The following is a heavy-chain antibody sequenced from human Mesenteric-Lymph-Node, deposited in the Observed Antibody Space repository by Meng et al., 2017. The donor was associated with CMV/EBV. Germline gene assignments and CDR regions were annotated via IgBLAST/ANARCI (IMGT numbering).Heavy chain of an antibody. CDR3: ARETTDVDSGMDV. Sequence: GGSLRLSCAASGFTFSNYWMHWVRQAPGKGLVWVSRINSDGSTTNYADSVKGRFIMSREYSRNIVFLHMNTLRPEDTAVYYCARETTDVDSGMDVWGQGTTVTVSS. D-gene: IGHD4-17*01. V-gene: IGHV3-74*01. CDR2: INSDGSTT. CDR1: GFTFSNYW. J-gene: IGHJ6*02.